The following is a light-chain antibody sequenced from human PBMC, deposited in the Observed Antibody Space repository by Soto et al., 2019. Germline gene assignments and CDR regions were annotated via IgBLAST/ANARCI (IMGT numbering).Light chain of an antibody. Sequence: EIVLTQSPGTLSLSPGERATLSCRASQSVSRSYLARYQQKPRQAPRLLIYGASSRATGIPDRFSGSGSGTAFTLTISRMEPEDFAVYYCQQYGSSPPWTFGPGTKVEIK. CDR3: QQYGSSPPWT. V-gene: IGKV3-20*01. J-gene: IGKJ1*01. CDR1: QSVSRSY. CDR2: GAS.